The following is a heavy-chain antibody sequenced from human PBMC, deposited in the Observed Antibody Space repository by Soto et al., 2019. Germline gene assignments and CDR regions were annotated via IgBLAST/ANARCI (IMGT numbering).Heavy chain of an antibody. Sequence: PSETLSLTCAVYGGSFSGYYWSWIRQPPGKGLEWIGEINHSGSTNYNPSLKSRVTISVDTSKNQFSLKLSSVTAADTAVYYCARGRYYYGAGSYYKTHPGWFDPWGQGTLVTVSS. D-gene: IGHD3-10*01. J-gene: IGHJ5*02. CDR1: GGSFSGYY. CDR3: ARGRYYYGAGSYYKTHPGWFDP. V-gene: IGHV4-34*01. CDR2: INHSGST.